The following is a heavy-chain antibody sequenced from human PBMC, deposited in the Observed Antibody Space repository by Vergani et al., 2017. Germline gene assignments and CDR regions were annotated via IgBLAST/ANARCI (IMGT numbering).Heavy chain of an antibody. Sequence: QVQLVESGGGVVQPGRSLRLSCAASGFTFSSYGMHWVRQAPGKGLEWVAVIWYDGSNKYYADSVKGRFTISRDNSKNTLYLQMNSLRAEDTAVYYCARVMEQLATYYYYMDVWGKGITVTVSS. J-gene: IGHJ6*03. CDR3: ARVMEQLATYYYYMDV. D-gene: IGHD6-6*01. CDR2: IWYDGSNK. CDR1: GFTFSSYG. V-gene: IGHV3-33*01.